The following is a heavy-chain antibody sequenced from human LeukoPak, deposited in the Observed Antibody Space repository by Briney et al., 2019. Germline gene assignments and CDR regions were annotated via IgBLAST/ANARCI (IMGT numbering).Heavy chain of an antibody. J-gene: IGHJ4*02. CDR1: GFTFDNFA. D-gene: IGHD3-10*01. Sequence: PGGSLRLSCAPSGFTFDNFAMTWVRQAPGKGLEWVSEITGSGGSTYYADSVKGRFTISRDTSKNTLYLQMNSLRAEDTAIYYCARELFDFDYWGQGTLVIVSS. CDR2: ITGSGGST. V-gene: IGHV3-23*01. CDR3: ARELFDFDY.